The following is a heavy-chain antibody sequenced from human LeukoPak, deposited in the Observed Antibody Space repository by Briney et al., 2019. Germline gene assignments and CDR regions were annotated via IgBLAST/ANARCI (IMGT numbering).Heavy chain of an antibody. CDR3: AKEKANWGSDWCFDL. Sequence: GGSLRLSCAASGFIFSNYPIHWVRQTPDKGLECVAVMSNTGNTKYYADSVKGRFTISRDNSKNTLYLQMNSLRAEDTAVYYCAKEKANWGSDWCFDLWGRGTLVTVSS. J-gene: IGHJ2*01. D-gene: IGHD7-27*01. V-gene: IGHV3-30-3*01. CDR1: GFIFSNYP. CDR2: MSNTGNTK.